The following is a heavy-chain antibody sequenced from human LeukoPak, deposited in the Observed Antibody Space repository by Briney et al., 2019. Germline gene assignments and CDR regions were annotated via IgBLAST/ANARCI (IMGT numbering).Heavy chain of an antibody. CDR2: IYHSGST. CDR3: ASPWGITGTTTVDDY. V-gene: IGHV4-38-2*02. Sequence: SETLSLTCTVSGYSISSGYYWGWIRQPPGKGLEWIGSIYHSGSTYYNPSLKSRVTISVDTSKNQFSLKLSSVTAADTAVYYCASPWGITGTTTVDDYWGQGTLVTVSS. D-gene: IGHD1-7*01. CDR1: GYSISSGYY. J-gene: IGHJ4*02.